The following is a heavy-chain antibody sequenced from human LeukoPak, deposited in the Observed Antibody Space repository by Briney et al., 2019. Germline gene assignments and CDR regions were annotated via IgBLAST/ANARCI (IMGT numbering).Heavy chain of an antibody. J-gene: IGHJ4*02. V-gene: IGHV1-69*13. Sequence: GASVKVSCKASGGTFSSYATSWVRQAPGQGLEWMGGIIPIFGTANYAQKFQGRVTITADESTSTAYMELSSLRSEDTAVYYCARDSFSGYDSFARGGGYFDYWGQGTLVTVSS. D-gene: IGHD5-12*01. CDR2: IIPIFGTA. CDR3: ARDSFSGYDSFARGGGYFDY. CDR1: GGTFSSYA.